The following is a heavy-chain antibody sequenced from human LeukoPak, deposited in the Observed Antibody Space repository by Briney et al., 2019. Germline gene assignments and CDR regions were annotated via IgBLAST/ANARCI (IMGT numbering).Heavy chain of an antibody. CDR2: ISAYNGNT. CDR3: ASGSSGWSTYYYYGMDV. J-gene: IGHJ6*02. CDR1: GHTFTSYG. V-gene: IGHV1-18*01. D-gene: IGHD6-19*01. Sequence: ASVKVSCKASGHTFTSYGISWVRQAPGQGLEWMGWISAYNGNTNYAQKLQGRVTMTTDTSTSTAYMELRSLRSDDTAVYYCASGSSGWSTYYYYGMDVWGQGTTVTVSS.